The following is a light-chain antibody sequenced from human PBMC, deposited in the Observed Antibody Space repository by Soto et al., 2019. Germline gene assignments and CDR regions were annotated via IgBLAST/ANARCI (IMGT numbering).Light chain of an antibody. CDR2: AAS. V-gene: IGKV1-27*01. J-gene: IGKJ4*01. Sequence: DIQMTQSPSSLSASVGDRVTVTCRASQGIYNFLAWYQQKPGKVPKLLIYAASSLEPGVPSRFSGTGSGTDFTLTISGLQPEDVATYYCQNYNRAPFTFGGGTKVEIK. CDR1: QGIYNF. CDR3: QNYNRAPFT.